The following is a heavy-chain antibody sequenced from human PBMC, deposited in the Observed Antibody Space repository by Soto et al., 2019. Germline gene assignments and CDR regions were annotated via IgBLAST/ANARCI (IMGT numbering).Heavy chain of an antibody. Sequence: PGGSLRLSCAASGSTFSDYYMDWVRQLPGKGLEWVGRTRNKANSYTTEYAPSVKGRFTISRHDSEDSMYLQMNSLKTEDTAVYYCARDTGGSYDFWGQGALVTVSS. V-gene: IGHV3-72*01. J-gene: IGHJ4*02. CDR1: GSTFSDYY. CDR2: TRNKANSYTT. CDR3: ARDTGGSYDF. D-gene: IGHD1-26*01.